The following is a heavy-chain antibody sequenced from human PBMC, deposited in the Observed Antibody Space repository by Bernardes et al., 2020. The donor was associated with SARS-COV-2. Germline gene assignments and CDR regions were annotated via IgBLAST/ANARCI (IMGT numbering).Heavy chain of an antibody. V-gene: IGHV3-23*01. D-gene: IGHD2-2*01. CDR2: IAGTTGAT. J-gene: IGHJ4*02. CDR1: GFTFKTFA. CDR3: AKGGHHTGASCPFDY. Sequence: GGSLRLSCAASGFTFKTFAMGWVRQAPGKGLEWVSTIAGTTGATSYADSVKGRFTISRDNSKNTLYLQMDSLRAEDTAFYFCAKGGHHTGASCPFDYWGQGTLVTVSS.